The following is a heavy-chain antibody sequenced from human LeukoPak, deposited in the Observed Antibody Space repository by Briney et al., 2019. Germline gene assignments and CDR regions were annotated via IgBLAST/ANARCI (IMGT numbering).Heavy chain of an antibody. CDR2: INHSGST. D-gene: IGHD3-10*01. Sequence: PSETLSPTCAVYGGSFSGYYWSWIRQPPGKGLEWIGEINHSGSTNYNPSLKSRVTISVDTSKNQFSLKLSSVTAADTAVYYCARSRRVYGSGRRYYYGVDVWGQGTTVTVSS. CDR1: GGSFSGYY. CDR3: ARSRRVYGSGRRYYYGVDV. J-gene: IGHJ6*02. V-gene: IGHV4-34*01.